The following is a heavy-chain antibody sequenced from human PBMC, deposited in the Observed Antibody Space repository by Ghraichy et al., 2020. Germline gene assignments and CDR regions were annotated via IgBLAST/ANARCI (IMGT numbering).Heavy chain of an antibody. CDR1: GDSISSSNCY. V-gene: IGHV4-61*01. J-gene: IGHJ4*02. CDR2: IFYSGST. Sequence: SETLSLTCTVSGDSISSSNCYWSWIRQPPGKGLEWIGYIFYSGSTNYNPSLKSRVTISVDTSKNQFSLNLTSVIAADTAVYYCAREKRFDRNFDYWGQGTLVTVSS. CDR3: AREKRFDRNFDY. D-gene: IGHD3-9*01.